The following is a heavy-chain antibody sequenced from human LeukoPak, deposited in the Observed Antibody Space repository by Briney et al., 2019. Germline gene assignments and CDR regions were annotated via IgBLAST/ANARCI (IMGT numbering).Heavy chain of an antibody. V-gene: IGHV1-69*05. CDR3: ARGPAAATGSYYYYYMDV. J-gene: IGHJ6*03. D-gene: IGHD2-2*01. CDR1: GGTFNSYT. CDR2: IIPIFRTT. Sequence: SVTVSCKASGGTFNSYTINWVRQAPGQGHEWMGRIIPIFRTTNYAKKFQARATTTTDESTSTAYMELRSLISEDTAVYYCARGPAAATGSYYYYYMDVWGTGTTVTVSS.